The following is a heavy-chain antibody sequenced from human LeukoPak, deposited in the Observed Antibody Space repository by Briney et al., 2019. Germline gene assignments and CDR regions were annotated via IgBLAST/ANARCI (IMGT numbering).Heavy chain of an antibody. D-gene: IGHD2-15*01. Sequence: GGSLRLSRAVSGFTFSSYSTICVRQAPGKGLEWLSSIGGTGAYIFYADSVKGRFTISRDNAKNSLYLQMNSLRAEDTAIYYCARDRWELLRSVDYWGQGTLVAVSS. CDR2: IGGTGAYI. CDR3: ARDRWELLRSVDY. J-gene: IGHJ4*02. CDR1: GFTFSSYS. V-gene: IGHV3-21*01.